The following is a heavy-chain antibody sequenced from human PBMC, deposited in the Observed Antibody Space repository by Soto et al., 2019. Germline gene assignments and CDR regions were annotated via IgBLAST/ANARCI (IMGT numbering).Heavy chain of an antibody. V-gene: IGHV1-2*02. Sequence: ASVNVSCKASGYTFTGYYLHWVRQAPGQGLEWMGWVNPISGDTNYAQKFQDRVIMTRDRSITTVHMELSRLRSDDTAVYYCAREEGFRITMDRGRWFDPWGQGTLVTVSS. CDR2: VNPISGDT. CDR3: AREEGFRITMDRGRWFDP. CDR1: GYTFTGYY. J-gene: IGHJ5*02. D-gene: IGHD3-10*01.